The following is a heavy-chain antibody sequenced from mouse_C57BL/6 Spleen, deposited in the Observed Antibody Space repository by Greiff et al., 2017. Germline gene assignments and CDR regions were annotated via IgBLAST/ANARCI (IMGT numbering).Heavy chain of an antibody. J-gene: IGHJ2*01. V-gene: IGHV5-17*01. D-gene: IGHD2-1*01. CDR2: ISSGSSTI. CDR1: GFTFSDYG. Sequence: EVHLVESGGGLVKPGGSLKLSCAASGFTFSDYGMHWVRQAPEKGLEWVAYISSGSSTIYYADTVKGRFTISRDNAKNTLFLHMTSLRSEDTAMYYCATYGNYDFDYWGQGTTLTVSS. CDR3: ATYGNYDFDY.